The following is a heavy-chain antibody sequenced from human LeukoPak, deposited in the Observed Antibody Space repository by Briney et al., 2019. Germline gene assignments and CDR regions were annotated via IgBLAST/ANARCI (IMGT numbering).Heavy chain of an antibody. D-gene: IGHD2-15*01. J-gene: IGHJ4*02. Sequence: ASVTVSFTTSGYTFTIYGISWVRQAPGQGLEWMGWISAYNGNTNYSQKLQGRVTMTTDTSKSTAYMDLRSLRSDDTAVYYCARDPHCSGGSSSSGWGFDYWGQGTLVTVST. CDR1: GYTFTIYG. CDR3: ARDPHCSGGSSSSGWGFDY. V-gene: IGHV1-18*01. CDR2: ISAYNGNT.